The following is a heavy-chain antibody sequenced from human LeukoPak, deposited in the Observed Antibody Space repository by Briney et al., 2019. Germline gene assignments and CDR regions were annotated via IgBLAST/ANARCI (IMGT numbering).Heavy chain of an antibody. J-gene: IGHJ5*02. Sequence: GGSLRLSCAASGFTFSNYWTHWVRQAPGKGLVWVSRIKSDGSSTSYADSVKGRFTISRDNAKNTLYLQMNSLRAEDTAVYYCARSDWFDPWGQGTLVTVSS. V-gene: IGHV3-74*01. CDR3: ARSDWFDP. CDR1: GFTFSNYW. CDR2: IKSDGSST.